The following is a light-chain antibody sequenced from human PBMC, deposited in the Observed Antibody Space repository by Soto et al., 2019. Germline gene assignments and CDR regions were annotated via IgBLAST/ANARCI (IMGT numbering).Light chain of an antibody. CDR2: GAS. V-gene: IGKV3-20*01. CDR1: QSVSSSY. CDR3: QHYGSSWT. J-gene: IGKJ1*01. Sequence: EIVLTQSPGTLYLSPGERATLSCRASQSVSSSYLAWYQQKPGQAPRLLIYGASSRATGIPDRFSCSGSGTDFTLTISRLQPEDFAVYYCQHYGSSWTFGQGTKVEIK.